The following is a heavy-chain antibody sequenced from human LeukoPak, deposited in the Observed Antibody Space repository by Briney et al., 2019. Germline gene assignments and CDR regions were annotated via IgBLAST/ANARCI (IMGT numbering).Heavy chain of an antibody. D-gene: IGHD3-10*01. CDR2: INIDASTT. V-gene: IGHV3-74*01. Sequence: PGGSLRLSCVVSGFTFNNSWMHWVRQAPGKGVMWVSRINIDASTTSYADSVKGRFTTSRDNAKNTLFLQMNSLRAEDTAVYYCARDPTYYFGSGTIDDWGRGTLVTVSS. J-gene: IGHJ4*02. CDR3: ARDPTYYFGSGTIDD. CDR1: GFTFNNSW.